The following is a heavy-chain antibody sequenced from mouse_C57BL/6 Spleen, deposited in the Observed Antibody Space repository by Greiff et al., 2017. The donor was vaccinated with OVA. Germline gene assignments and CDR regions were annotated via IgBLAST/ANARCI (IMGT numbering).Heavy chain of an antibody. CDR2: ISDGGSYT. CDR1: GFTFSSYA. J-gene: IGHJ4*01. V-gene: IGHV5-4*03. Sequence: EVKLMESGGGLVKPGGSLKLSCAASGFTFSSYAMSWVRQTPEKRLEWVATISDGGSYTYYPDNVKGRFTISRDNAKNNLYLQMSHLKSEDTAMYYCARTNYYYGSHYAMDYWGQGTSVTVSS. D-gene: IGHD1-1*01. CDR3: ARTNYYYGSHYAMDY.